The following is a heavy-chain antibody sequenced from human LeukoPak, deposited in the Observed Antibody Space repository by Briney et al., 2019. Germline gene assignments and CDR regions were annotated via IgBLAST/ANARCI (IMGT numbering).Heavy chain of an antibody. CDR1: GFTFSSYS. CDR2: ISSSSSTI. V-gene: IGHV3-48*04. D-gene: IGHD3-3*01. CDR3: ARSVTIFGAEIDN. J-gene: IGHJ4*02. Sequence: GSLRLSCAASGFTFSSYSMNWVRQAPGKGLEWVSYISSSSSTIYYADSVKGRFTISRDNAKNSLYLQMNSLRAEDTAVYYCARSVTIFGAEIDNWGQGTLVTVSS.